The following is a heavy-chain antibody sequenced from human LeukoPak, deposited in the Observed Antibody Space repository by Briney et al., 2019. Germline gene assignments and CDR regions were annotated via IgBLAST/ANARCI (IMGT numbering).Heavy chain of an antibody. CDR2: IYYSGST. CDR3: ARRRAPIVALAQAWIRDY. J-gene: IGHJ4*02. D-gene: IGHD5-18*01. CDR1: GGSISSSSYY. V-gene: IGHV4-39*01. Sequence: SETLSLTCTVSGGSISSSSYYWGWIRQPPGKGLEWIGSIYYSGSTYYNPSLKSRVTISVDTSKNQFSLKLSSVTAADTAVYYCARRRAPIVALAQAWIRDYWGQGTLVTVSS.